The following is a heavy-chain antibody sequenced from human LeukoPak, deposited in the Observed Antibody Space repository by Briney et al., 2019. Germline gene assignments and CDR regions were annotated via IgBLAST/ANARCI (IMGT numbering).Heavy chain of an antibody. J-gene: IGHJ4*02. CDR3: ARAGSGWYSSGAYFDY. D-gene: IGHD6-19*01. CDR1: GYTFTSYG. V-gene: IGHV1-18*01. CDR2: ISAYSGDT. Sequence: ASVKVSCKASGYTFTSYGISWVRQAPGQGLEWMGWISAYSGDTNYAQKFQGRATMTTDTSTSTAYMELRSLSSDDTAVYYCARAGSGWYSSGAYFDYWGQGTLVTVSS.